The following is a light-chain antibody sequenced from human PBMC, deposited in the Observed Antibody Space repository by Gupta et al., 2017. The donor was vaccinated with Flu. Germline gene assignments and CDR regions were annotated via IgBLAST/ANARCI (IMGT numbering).Light chain of an antibody. V-gene: IGKV1-5*03. CDR3: QQYSTYST. J-gene: IGKJ1*01. Sequence: VSDRVTSTCRASQSISSWLAWYQQKSGKAPKLLIDKTSSVESGVPSRFSGSGSGTEFTLTISSLQPDDFATYYCQQYSTYSTFGQGTKLEIK. CDR1: QSISSW. CDR2: KTS.